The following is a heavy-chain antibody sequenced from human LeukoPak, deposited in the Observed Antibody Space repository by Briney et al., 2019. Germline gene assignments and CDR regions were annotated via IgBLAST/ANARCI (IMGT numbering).Heavy chain of an antibody. CDR1: GSTFSRYA. Sequence: GGSLRLSCAASGSTFSRYAMHWVRQAPGKGLEYVSAISSNGGSTYYANSVKGRFTISRDNSKNTLYLQMGSLRAEDMAVYYCARVGWLWFGEFDYWGQGTLVTVSS. CDR2: ISSNGGST. D-gene: IGHD3-10*01. V-gene: IGHV3-64*01. CDR3: ARVGWLWFGEFDY. J-gene: IGHJ4*02.